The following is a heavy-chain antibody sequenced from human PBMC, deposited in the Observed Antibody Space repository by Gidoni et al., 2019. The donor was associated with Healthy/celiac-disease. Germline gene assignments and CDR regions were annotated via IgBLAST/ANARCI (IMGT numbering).Heavy chain of an antibody. CDR1: GFTFSAHY. J-gene: IGHJ6*03. V-gene: IGHV3-72*01. Sequence: EVQLVESGGGLVQPGGSLRLSCAASGFTFSAHYMDWVRQAPGKGLEWVGRTRNKANSYTTEYAASVKGRFTISRDDSKNSLYLQMNSLKTEDTAVYYCARAHVQWLVLGVNPKYYYYYYYYMDVWGKGTTVTVSS. CDR2: TRNKANSYTT. D-gene: IGHD6-19*01. CDR3: ARAHVQWLVLGVNPKYYYYYYYYMDV.